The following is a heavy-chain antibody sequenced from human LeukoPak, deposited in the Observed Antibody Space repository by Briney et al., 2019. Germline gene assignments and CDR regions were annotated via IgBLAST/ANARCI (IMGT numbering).Heavy chain of an antibody. CDR1: GFTFSDHS. CDR3: AREGMGYFDS. J-gene: IGHJ4*02. CDR2: IKRDGSEK. D-gene: IGHD5-24*01. V-gene: IGHV3-7*01. Sequence: PGGSLRLSCVASGFTFSDHSMMWVRQAPGKGLEWVANIKRDGSEKNYVDSVRGRFTVSRDNRENSLYLHLNSLGVEDTAVYYCAREGMGYFDSWGQGTLVTVSS.